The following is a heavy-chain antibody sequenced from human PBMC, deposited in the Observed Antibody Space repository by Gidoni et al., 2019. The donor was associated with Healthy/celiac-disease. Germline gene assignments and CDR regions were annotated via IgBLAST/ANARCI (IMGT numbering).Heavy chain of an antibody. J-gene: IGHJ4*02. Sequence: QVQLVESGGGVVQPGRSLRLSCAASGFTFSSYAMHWVRQAPGKGLGWVAVISYDGSNKYYADSVKGRFTISRDNSKNTLYLQMNSLRAEDTAVYYCARDVTTVVTKIFDYWGQGTLVTVSS. CDR3: ARDVTTVVTKIFDY. CDR1: GFTFSSYA. CDR2: ISYDGSNK. D-gene: IGHD4-17*01. V-gene: IGHV3-30-3*01.